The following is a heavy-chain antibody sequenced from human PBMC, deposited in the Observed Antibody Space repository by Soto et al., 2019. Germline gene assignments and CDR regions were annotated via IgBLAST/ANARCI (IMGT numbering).Heavy chain of an antibody. Sequence: QVQLQESGPGLVKPSETLSLTCTVSGGSMNNYYWTWIRQPPGKGLEWIGYVSQTGSTNYNASLKSRLAISLDTSRSQFSLSLTSVTAADTAVYSCARFSPPRKAYDSNPGWFDPWGQGILVAVSS. CDR3: ARFSPPRKAYDSNPGWFDP. J-gene: IGHJ5*02. D-gene: IGHD3-22*01. CDR2: VSQTGST. CDR1: GGSMNNYY. V-gene: IGHV4-59*01.